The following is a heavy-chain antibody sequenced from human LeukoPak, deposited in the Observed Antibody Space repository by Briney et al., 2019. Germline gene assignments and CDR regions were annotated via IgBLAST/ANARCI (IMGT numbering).Heavy chain of an antibody. CDR3: ASRTYDLLDY. D-gene: IGHD3-3*01. Sequence: SETLSLTCTVSGYSISSGYYWGWIRQPPGKGLEWIGSIYHSGSTYYNPSLKSRVTISVDTSKNQFSLKLSSVTAADMAVYYCASRTYDLLDYWGQGTLVTVSS. CDR1: GYSISSGYY. V-gene: IGHV4-38-2*02. CDR2: IYHSGST. J-gene: IGHJ4*02.